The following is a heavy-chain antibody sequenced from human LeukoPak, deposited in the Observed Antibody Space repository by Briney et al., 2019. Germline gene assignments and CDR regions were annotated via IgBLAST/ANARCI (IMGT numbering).Heavy chain of an antibody. CDR3: AKETAYDCSSTSCYNHFDY. V-gene: IGHV3-30*02. D-gene: IGHD2-2*02. Sequence: TGGSLRLSCAASGFTFSSYGMHWVRQAPGKGLEWVAFIRYDGSNKYYADSVKGRFTISRDNSKNTLYLQMNSLRAEDTAAYYCAKETAYDCSSTSCYNHFDYWGQGTLVTVSS. J-gene: IGHJ4*02. CDR1: GFTFSSYG. CDR2: IRYDGSNK.